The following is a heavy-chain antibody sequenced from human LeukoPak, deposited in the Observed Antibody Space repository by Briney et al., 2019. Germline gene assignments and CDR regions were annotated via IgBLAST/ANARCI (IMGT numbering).Heavy chain of an antibody. D-gene: IGHD5-18*01. CDR1: GFTFSDCA. Sequence: HPGGSLRLSCAASGFTFSDCAMTWVRQAPGKGLEWVSTITGSGRSTYNADSVKGRFTISRDNAKNSLYLQMNSLRAEDTAVYYCARGTVDTAMKFYWFDPWGQGTLVTVSS. CDR2: ITGSGRST. CDR3: ARGTVDTAMKFYWFDP. V-gene: IGHV3-23*01. J-gene: IGHJ5*02.